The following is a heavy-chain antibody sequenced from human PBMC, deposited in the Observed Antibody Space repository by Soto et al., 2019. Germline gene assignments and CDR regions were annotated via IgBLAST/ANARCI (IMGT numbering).Heavy chain of an antibody. J-gene: IGHJ4*02. CDR2: ISTYNGNT. Sequence: GASVKVSCKASGYTFTSYGISWVRKAPGQGLEWMGWISTYNGNTNYAQKLQGRVTMTTDTSTSTAYMELRSLRSDDTAVYYCARDKSGIRFLEWSDYFDYWGQGTLVTVSS. CDR1: GYTFTSYG. CDR3: ARDKSGIRFLEWSDYFDY. V-gene: IGHV1-18*01. D-gene: IGHD3-3*01.